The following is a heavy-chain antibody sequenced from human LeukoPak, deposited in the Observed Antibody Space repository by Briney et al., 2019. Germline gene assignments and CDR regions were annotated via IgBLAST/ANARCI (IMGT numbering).Heavy chain of an antibody. Sequence: GGSLRLSCAASGFSVTSNYMTWVRRAPGKGLECVSVIYSGGTTYYADSVKGRFTVSKDNFKNIFYLQMNSLRAEDTAVYFCARVTQRDWFGDPSGEYYFDSWGQGTLVTVSS. CDR2: IYSGGTT. V-gene: IGHV3-66*01. J-gene: IGHJ4*02. CDR1: GFSVTSNY. CDR3: ARVTQRDWFGDPSGEYYFDS. D-gene: IGHD3-10*01.